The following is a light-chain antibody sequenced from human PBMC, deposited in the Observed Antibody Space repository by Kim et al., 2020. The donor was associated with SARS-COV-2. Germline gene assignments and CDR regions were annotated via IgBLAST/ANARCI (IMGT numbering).Light chain of an antibody. V-gene: IGLV1-47*01. Sequence: PGRSVTTACYGSGSNNGSNYVSWYRQLPGTAPKLLIYRNNQRPSGVPDRFSGSKSGTSASLAISGLRSEDEADYYCAAWDDSLSVVFGGGTQLTVL. J-gene: IGLJ2*01. CDR2: RNN. CDR3: AAWDDSLSVV. CDR1: GSNNGSNY.